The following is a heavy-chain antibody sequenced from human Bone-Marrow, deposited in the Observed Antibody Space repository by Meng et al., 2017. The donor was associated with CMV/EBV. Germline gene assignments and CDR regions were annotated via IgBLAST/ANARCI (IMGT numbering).Heavy chain of an antibody. CDR3: AVFIAAIVVY. D-gene: IGHD2-15*01. CDR2: ISSSSSYI. V-gene: IGHV3-21*01. CDR1: GFTFSSYS. Sequence: GESLKISCAASGFTFSSYSMNWVRQAPGKGLEWVSSISSSSSYIYYADSVKGRFTISRDNAKNSLYLQMNSLRAEDTAVYYCAVFIAAIVVYWGQGKLVNVAS. J-gene: IGHJ4*02.